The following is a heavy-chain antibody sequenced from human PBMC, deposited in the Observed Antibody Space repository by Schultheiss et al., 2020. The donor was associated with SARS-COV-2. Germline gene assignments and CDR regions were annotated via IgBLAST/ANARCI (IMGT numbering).Heavy chain of an antibody. Sequence: GESLKISCAASGFTFSSYSMNWVRQAPGKGLEWVSYISSSSSTIYYADSVKGRFTISRDDSKNTLYLQMNSLRAEDTAVYYCARDTGAPFDYWGQGTLVTVSS. J-gene: IGHJ4*02. CDR1: GFTFSSYS. CDR2: ISSSSSTI. D-gene: IGHD1-26*01. CDR3: ARDTGAPFDY. V-gene: IGHV3-48*01.